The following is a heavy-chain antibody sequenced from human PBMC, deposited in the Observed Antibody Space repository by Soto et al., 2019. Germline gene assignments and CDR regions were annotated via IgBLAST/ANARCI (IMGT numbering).Heavy chain of an antibody. D-gene: IGHD4-17*01. CDR1: GGSFSGYY. J-gene: IGHJ3*02. Sequence: SETLSLTCAVYGGSFSGYYWSWIRQPPGKGLEWIGEINHSGSTNYNPSLKSRVTISVDTSKNQFSLKLSSVTAADTAVYYCARLTTVTTQGAFDIWGQGTMVTVSS. V-gene: IGHV4-34*01. CDR3: ARLTTVTTQGAFDI. CDR2: INHSGST.